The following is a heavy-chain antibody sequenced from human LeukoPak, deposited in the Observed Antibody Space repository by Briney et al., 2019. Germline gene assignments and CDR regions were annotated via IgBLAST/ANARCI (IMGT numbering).Heavy chain of an antibody. CDR3: SRDLGTTETGDDY. D-gene: IGHD1-14*01. CDR2: IRSRTRGATT. J-gene: IGHJ4*02. CDR1: GFTFGDYP. V-gene: IGHV3-49*04. Sequence: GVLRLSCATSGFTFGDYPMNWVRQRPGKGLEWVGIIRSRTRGATTGYAASVKGRFTISRDDSKATVYLQMDSLKIEDTAVYYCSRDLGTTETGDDYWGQGTLVTVSS.